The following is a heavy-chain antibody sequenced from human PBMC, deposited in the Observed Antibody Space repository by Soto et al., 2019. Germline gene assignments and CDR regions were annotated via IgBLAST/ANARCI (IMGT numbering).Heavy chain of an antibody. CDR3: ARDDRYCSGGSCYNDAFDI. Sequence: GGSLRLSCAASGFTFSSYWMHWVRQAPGKGLVWVSRINSDGSSTSYADSVKGRFTISRDNAKNTLYLQMNSLRAEDTAVYYCARDDRYCSGGSCYNDAFDIWGQGTMVTVSS. CDR1: GFTFSSYW. J-gene: IGHJ3*02. D-gene: IGHD2-15*01. CDR2: INSDGSST. V-gene: IGHV3-74*01.